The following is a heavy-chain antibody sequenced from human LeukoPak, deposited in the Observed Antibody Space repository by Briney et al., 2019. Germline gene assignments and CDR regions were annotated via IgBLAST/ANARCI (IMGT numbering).Heavy chain of an antibody. Sequence: ASVKVSCKASGYTFTSYGISWVRQAPGQGLEWMGWISAYNGNTNYAQKLQGRVTMTTDTSTSTAYMELRSLRSDDTAVYYCARDRDDSSGYYRETLFDYWGQGTLVTVSS. D-gene: IGHD3-22*01. CDR2: ISAYNGNT. CDR3: ARDRDDSSGYYRETLFDY. CDR1: GYTFTSYG. J-gene: IGHJ4*02. V-gene: IGHV1-18*01.